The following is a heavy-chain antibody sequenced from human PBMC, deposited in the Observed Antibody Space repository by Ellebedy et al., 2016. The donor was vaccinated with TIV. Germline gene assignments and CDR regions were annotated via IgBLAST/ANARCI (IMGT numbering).Heavy chain of an antibody. CDR2: IIPLLETP. D-gene: IGHD6-19*01. CDR3: ARVNQWQGFDL. J-gene: IGHJ5*02. V-gene: IGHV1-69*04. CDR1: GGTFSSSA. Sequence: SVKVSXXASGGTFSSSAFSWVRQAPGQGLEWMGRIIPLLETPDYAQKFQGRVTITADKSTRTLYMELSSLKAEDTAIYYCARVNQWQGFDLWGQGTLVTVSS.